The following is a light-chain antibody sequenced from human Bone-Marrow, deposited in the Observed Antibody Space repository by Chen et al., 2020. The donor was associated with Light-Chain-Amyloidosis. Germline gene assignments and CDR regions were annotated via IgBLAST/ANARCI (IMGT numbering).Light chain of an antibody. CDR2: EVS. CDR1: QSLLHSDGKTY. Sequence: DIVMTQTPLPLSVTPGQPASISCKASQSLLHSDGKTYSYWYLQKPGQSPQLLIYEVSSRLSGVPDRFSGSGSWTDFTLKISRVEAEDVGVYYYMQGIHVPLTFGGGTKVEIK. V-gene: IGKV2-29*03. J-gene: IGKJ4*01. CDR3: MQGIHVPLT.